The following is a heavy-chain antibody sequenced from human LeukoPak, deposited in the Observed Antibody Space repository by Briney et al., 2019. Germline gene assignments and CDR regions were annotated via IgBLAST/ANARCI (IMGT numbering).Heavy chain of an antibody. D-gene: IGHD6-25*01. J-gene: IGHJ3*02. Sequence: GGSLRLSCAASGFTFSSYWMTWVRQAPGKGLEWVANIRQDGDTKYYVDSVKGRFTISRDNAKTSLYLQMNSLRAEDTAVYYCARDVLAAGATGTFDIWGQGTMVTVSS. CDR2: IRQDGDTK. CDR1: GFTFSSYW. CDR3: ARDVLAAGATGTFDI. V-gene: IGHV3-7*03.